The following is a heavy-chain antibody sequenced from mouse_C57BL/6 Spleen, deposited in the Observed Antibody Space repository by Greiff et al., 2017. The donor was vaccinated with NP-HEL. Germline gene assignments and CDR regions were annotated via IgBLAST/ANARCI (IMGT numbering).Heavy chain of an antibody. J-gene: IGHJ4*01. CDR3: ARGGTRDYYAMDY. Sequence: VKLQESGAELARPGASVKLSCKASGYTFTSYGISWVKQRTGQGLEWIGEIYPRSGNTYYNEKFKGKATLTADKSSSTAYMDLRSLTSEDSAVYFCARGGTRDYYAMDYWGQGTSVTVSS. CDR2: IYPRSGNT. CDR1: GYTFTSYG. D-gene: IGHD3-3*01. V-gene: IGHV1-81*01.